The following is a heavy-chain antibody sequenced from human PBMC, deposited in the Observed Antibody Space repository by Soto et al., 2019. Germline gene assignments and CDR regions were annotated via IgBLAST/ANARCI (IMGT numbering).Heavy chain of an antibody. V-gene: IGHV3-13*01. CDR2: IGTAGDT. CDR3: ARGGHSGVFDP. J-gene: IGHJ5*02. Sequence: PVGSLRLSCAASGFTFSSYDMHWVRQATGKGLEWVSAIGTAGDTYYPGSVKGRFTISRENAKNSLYLQMNSLRAGDTAVYYCARGGHSGVFDPWGQGTLVTVSS. CDR1: GFTFSSYD. D-gene: IGHD6-13*01.